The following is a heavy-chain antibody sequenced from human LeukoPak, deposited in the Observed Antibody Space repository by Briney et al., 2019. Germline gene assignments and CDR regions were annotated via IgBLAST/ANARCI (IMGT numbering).Heavy chain of an antibody. J-gene: IGHJ4*02. CDR1: GFSFTSYW. Sequence: GGSLRISCKGSGFSFTSYWISWGRQLPGKGLEWVGGIDSSDSYNNYCPSFQGHVTISADKSISTASLQWSSLKASDTAMYYCARRRSSSSWQFPFDYWGQGTLVTVSS. D-gene: IGHD6-13*01. CDR2: IDSSDSYN. CDR3: ARRRSSSSWQFPFDY. V-gene: IGHV5-10-1*01.